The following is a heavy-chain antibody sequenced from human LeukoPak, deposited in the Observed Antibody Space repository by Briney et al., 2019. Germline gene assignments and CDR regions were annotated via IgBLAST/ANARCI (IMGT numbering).Heavy chain of an antibody. V-gene: IGHV3-30-3*01. CDR1: GFTFSSYA. D-gene: IGHD2-2*01. Sequence: GGSLRLSCAASGFTFSSYAMHWVRQAPGKGLEWVAVISYDGSNKYYADSVKGRFTISRDNSKNTLYLQMNSLRAGDTAVYYCARVLVGVVPAVKGAFDIWGQGTMVTVSS. CDR3: ARVLVGVVPAVKGAFDI. J-gene: IGHJ3*02. CDR2: ISYDGSNK.